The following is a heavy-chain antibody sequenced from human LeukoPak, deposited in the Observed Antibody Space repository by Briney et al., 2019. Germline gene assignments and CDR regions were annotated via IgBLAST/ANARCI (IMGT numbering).Heavy chain of an antibody. V-gene: IGHV4-61*05. CDR1: GDSISNSNYY. J-gene: IGHJ3*02. Sequence: SETLSLTCTVSGDSISNSNYYWGWIRQPPGKGLEWIGYIYTSGSTNYNPSLKSRVTISVDTSKSQFSLKLSSVTAADAAVYYCARHSTYYDILTCYYNPPGGAFDIWGQGTMVTVSS. CDR3: ARHSTYYDILTCYYNPPGGAFDI. D-gene: IGHD3-9*01. CDR2: IYTSGST.